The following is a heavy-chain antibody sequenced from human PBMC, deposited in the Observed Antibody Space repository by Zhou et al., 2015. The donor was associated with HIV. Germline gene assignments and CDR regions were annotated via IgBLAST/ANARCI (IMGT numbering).Heavy chain of an antibody. CDR2: MNSDGTTT. CDR1: GFTFSSHW. V-gene: IGHV3-74*01. Sequence: EVQCGSLGEGLVQPGRSLRLSCAASGFTFSSHWMHWVRQGPRKGLEWVSRMNSDGTTTNYADSVKGRFTISRDNARNTLYLQMDSLRAEDTAVYFCVREVETTGYQYFDSWGQGTLVTVSA. J-gene: IGHJ4*02. D-gene: IGHD3-9*01. CDR3: VREVETTGYQYFDS.